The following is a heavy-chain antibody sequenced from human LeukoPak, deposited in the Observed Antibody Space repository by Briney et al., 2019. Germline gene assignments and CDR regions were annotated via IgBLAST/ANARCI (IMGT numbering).Heavy chain of an antibody. CDR1: GFSLCNSA. CDR2: IIASRGST. Sequence: GGSLRLSCAASGFSLCNSAMGLVRQAPGKGLEWVSHIIASRGSTTYANSVKSRFTISRDKTKNTLYQQMDGLIAEDTAVYYCAKGACYYIEMDYFDYWGQGALVTVSS. V-gene: IGHV3-23*01. D-gene: IGHD2-21*02. J-gene: IGHJ4*02. CDR3: AKGACYYIEMDYFDY.